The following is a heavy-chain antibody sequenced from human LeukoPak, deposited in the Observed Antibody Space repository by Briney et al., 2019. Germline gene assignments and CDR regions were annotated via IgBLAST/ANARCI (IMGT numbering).Heavy chain of an antibody. J-gene: IGHJ4*02. CDR1: GFTFSSYG. D-gene: IGHD5/OR15-5a*01. CDR3: GRGLHLYYFDY. CDR2: ISYDGSNK. Sequence: GGSLRLSCAASGFTFSSYGMHWVRQAPGKGLEWVAVISYDGSNKYYADSVKGRFTISRDNSKNTLYLQMNSLRAEDTAVYYCGRGLHLYYFDYWGQGTLVTVSS. V-gene: IGHV3-30*03.